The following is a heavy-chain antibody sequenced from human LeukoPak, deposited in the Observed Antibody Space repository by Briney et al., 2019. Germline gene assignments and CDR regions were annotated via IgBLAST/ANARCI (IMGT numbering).Heavy chain of an antibody. CDR3: ARARASSGWYGYVGDFEY. CDR1: GFTFSSYS. V-gene: IGHV3-21*01. Sequence: KTGGSLRLSCAASGFTFSSYSMNWVRQAPGKGLEWVSSISSSSSYIYYADSVKGRFTISRDNAKNSLYLQMNSLRAEDTAVYYCARARASSGWYGYVGDFEYWGQGTLVTVSS. CDR2: ISSSSSYI. D-gene: IGHD6-19*01. J-gene: IGHJ4*02.